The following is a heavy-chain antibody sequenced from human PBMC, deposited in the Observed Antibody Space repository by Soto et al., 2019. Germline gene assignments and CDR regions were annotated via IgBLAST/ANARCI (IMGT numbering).Heavy chain of an antibody. CDR2: ISAYNGNT. D-gene: IGHD1-26*01. CDR3: ARDYHWEGENYYYYGIDV. CDR1: GYSIPSYG. Sequence: SVKGACKASGYSIPSYGIRSVRQAPGQGLEWMGWISAYNGNTNDAQKPQGRVTMTTETSTSTAYMELRSLRSDDTAAYYCARDYHWEGENYYYYGIDVWRQGTTVTVSS. J-gene: IGHJ6*02. V-gene: IGHV1-18*01.